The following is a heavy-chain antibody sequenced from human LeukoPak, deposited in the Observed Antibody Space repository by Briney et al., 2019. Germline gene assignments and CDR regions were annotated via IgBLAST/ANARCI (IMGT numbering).Heavy chain of an antibody. CDR2: IDPSDSYT. D-gene: IGHD2-15*01. CDR1: GYSFTSYW. J-gene: IGHJ4*02. Sequence: GESLKISCKGSGYSFTSYWISWVRQMPGKGLEWMGRIDPSDSYTNYSPSFQGYVTISADKSISTAYLQWSSLKASDTAMYYRARSLGYCSGDSCYAQGPFDYWGQGTLVTVSS. V-gene: IGHV5-10-1*01. CDR3: ARSLGYCSGDSCYAQGPFDY.